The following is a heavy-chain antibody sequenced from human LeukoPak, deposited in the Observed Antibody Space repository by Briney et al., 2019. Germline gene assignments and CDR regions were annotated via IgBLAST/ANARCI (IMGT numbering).Heavy chain of an antibody. J-gene: IGHJ3*02. D-gene: IGHD1-26*01. CDR1: GFTFSTYS. Sequence: AGGSLRLSCAASGFTFSTYSMNWVRQVPGKGLVWVSRTNRDGSNTTYADSVKGRFTISRDNAKNTLSLQMNSLRAEDTAVYYCAREGRWELLYAFDIWGQGTMVTVSS. CDR2: TNRDGSNT. CDR3: AREGRWELLYAFDI. V-gene: IGHV3-74*01.